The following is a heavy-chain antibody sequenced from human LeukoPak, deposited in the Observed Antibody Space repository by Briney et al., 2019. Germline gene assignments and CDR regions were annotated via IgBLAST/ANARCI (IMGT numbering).Heavy chain of an antibody. CDR2: INPNSGGT. CDR3: ARVRNPPYFGY. CDR1: GYTFTGYY. D-gene: IGHD2-21*01. V-gene: IGHV1-2*02. Sequence: SVKVSCKASGYTFTGYYMHWVRQAPGQGLEWMGWINPNSGGTNYAQKFQGRVTLTRDMSTSADYLELSSLRSEDTAVYYCARVRNPPYFGYWGQGTLVTVSS. J-gene: IGHJ4*02.